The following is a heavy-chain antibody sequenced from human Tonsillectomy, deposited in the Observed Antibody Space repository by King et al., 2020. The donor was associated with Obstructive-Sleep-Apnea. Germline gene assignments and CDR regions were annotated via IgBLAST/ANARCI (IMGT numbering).Heavy chain of an antibody. D-gene: IGHD3-10*01. CDR1: GYNFAEYG. J-gene: IGHJ4*02. CDR2: ISGYNGKT. CDR3: ARAPHMLRGLADY. Sequence: QLVQSGAELKKPGASVRVSCKTSGYNFAEYGINWVRRAPGQGLEWMGWISGYNGKTKFAKNFQGRVTMTIDTSTTTAHMDLRSLTSDDTAVYYCARAPHMLRGLADYWGQGTLVTVSS. V-gene: IGHV1-18*04.